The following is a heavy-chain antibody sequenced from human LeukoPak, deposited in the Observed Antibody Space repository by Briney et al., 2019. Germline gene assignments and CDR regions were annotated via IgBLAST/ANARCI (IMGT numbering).Heavy chain of an antibody. Sequence: SETLSLTCTVSGGSISSHYGSWIRQPPGKGLEWIGYIYYSGSTNYNPSLKSRVTMSVDTSKNQFSLKLSSVTAADTAVYYCASVSYYGSGSDAFDIWGQGTLVTVSS. V-gene: IGHV4-59*11. D-gene: IGHD3-10*01. CDR1: GGSISSHY. J-gene: IGHJ3*02. CDR3: ASVSYYGSGSDAFDI. CDR2: IYYSGST.